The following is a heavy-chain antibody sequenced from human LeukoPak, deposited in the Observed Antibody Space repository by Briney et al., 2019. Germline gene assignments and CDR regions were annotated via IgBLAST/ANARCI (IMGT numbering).Heavy chain of an antibody. V-gene: IGHV3-48*01. D-gene: IGHD2-2*01. CDR3: ANGVPAALWWFDP. CDR1: GFTFSSYS. Sequence: PGGSLRLSCAASGFTFSSYSMNWVRQAPGRGLEWVSHISSSSSTIYYVDSVKGRFTISRDNAKNSLYLQMNSLRAEDTAVYYCANGVPAALWWFDPWGQGTLVTVSS. J-gene: IGHJ5*02. CDR2: ISSSSSTI.